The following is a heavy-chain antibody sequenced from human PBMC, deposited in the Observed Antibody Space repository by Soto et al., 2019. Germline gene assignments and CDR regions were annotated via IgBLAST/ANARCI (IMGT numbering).Heavy chain of an antibody. CDR1: GGSIRKTGDH. J-gene: IGHJ5*02. Sequence: SETLSLTCSFSGGSIRKTGDHWGWIRQPPGKGLEWIGSIYYSGGAFYNPSLKSRVTVSVDTSKNQFSLILNSVTAADTAVYYCARVGPWVPYYYDSSPYTFENWFDPWGQGTLVTVSS. V-gene: IGHV4-39*01. D-gene: IGHD3-22*01. CDR2: IYYSGGA. CDR3: ARVGPWVPYYYDSSPYTFENWFDP.